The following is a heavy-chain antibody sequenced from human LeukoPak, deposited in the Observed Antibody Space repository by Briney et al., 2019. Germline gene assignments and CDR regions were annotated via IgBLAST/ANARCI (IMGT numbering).Heavy chain of an antibody. V-gene: IGHV4-30-4*01. D-gene: IGHD3-10*01. CDR3: ARDLRITMVRGKSPREDY. CDR2: IYYSGST. CDR1: GGSISSGDYY. J-gene: IGHJ4*02. Sequence: SQILSLTCTVSGGSISSGDYYWSWIRQPPGKGLEWIGYIYYSGSTYYNPSLKSRVTISVDTSKNQFSLKLSSVTAADTAVYYCARDLRITMVRGKSPREDYWGQGTLVTVSS.